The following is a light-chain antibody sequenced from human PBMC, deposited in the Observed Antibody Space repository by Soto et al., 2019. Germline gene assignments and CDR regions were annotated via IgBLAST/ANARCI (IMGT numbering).Light chain of an antibody. J-gene: IGLJ1*01. CDR2: RNN. CDR3: AAWDDSLSGPL. V-gene: IGLV1-47*01. Sequence: QSVLTQPPSASGTPGQRVTISCSGSSSNIGSNYVYWYQQLPGTAPKLLIYRNNQRPSGVPDRFSGSKSGTSASLAISGLRSEDEADYYCAAWDDSLSGPLFGTGTKVTV. CDR1: SSNIGSNY.